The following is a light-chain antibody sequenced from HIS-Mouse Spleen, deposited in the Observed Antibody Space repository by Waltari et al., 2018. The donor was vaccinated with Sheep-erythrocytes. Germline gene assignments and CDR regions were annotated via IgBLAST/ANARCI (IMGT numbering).Light chain of an antibody. CDR1: SSDVGGYNY. Sequence: QSALTQPPSASGSPGQSVTISCTGTSSDVGGYNYVSWYQQHPGKAPKLMLYDVSKRPSGVPDRFSGSKSGNTASLTISGLQAEDEADYYCCSYAGSYNHVFATGTKVTVL. V-gene: IGLV2-8*01. J-gene: IGLJ1*01. CDR3: CSYAGSYNHV. CDR2: DVS.